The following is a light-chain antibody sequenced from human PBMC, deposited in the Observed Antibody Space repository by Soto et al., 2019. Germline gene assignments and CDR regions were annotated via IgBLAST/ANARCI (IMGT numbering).Light chain of an antibody. Sequence: EILMTQSPATLSVSPGERATLSCRASQSVDGNLAWYQQKPGQAPRLLIYGASTRATGISARFSGSGSGTEFTLTIGSLQSEDFGVYYCQQYNNWWTVGQGTKVDIK. CDR3: QQYNNWWT. J-gene: IGKJ1*01. CDR1: QSVDGN. CDR2: GAS. V-gene: IGKV3-15*01.